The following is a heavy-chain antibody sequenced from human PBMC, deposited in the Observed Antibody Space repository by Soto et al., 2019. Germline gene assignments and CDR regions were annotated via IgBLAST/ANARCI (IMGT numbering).Heavy chain of an antibody. V-gene: IGHV3-33*06. CDR2: IWYDGSIK. CDR3: AKDRIAIAE. D-gene: IGHD6-13*01. CDR1: GFTFSSYG. Sequence: QVQLVESGGGVVQPGRSLRLSCAASGFTFSSYGMHWVRQAPGKGLEWVAVIWYDGSIKYYVDSVKGRFTIYRDNSNNTLYLQMNSLRAEDTAVYYCAKDRIAIAEWGQGTLVTVSS. J-gene: IGHJ4*02.